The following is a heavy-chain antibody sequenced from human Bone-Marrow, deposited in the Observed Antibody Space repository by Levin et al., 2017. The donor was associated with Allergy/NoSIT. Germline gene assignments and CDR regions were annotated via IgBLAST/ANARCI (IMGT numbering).Heavy chain of an antibody. D-gene: IGHD4-23*01. CDR1: EYTSGGYY. V-gene: IGHV1-2*02. Sequence: GASVKVSCKSSEYTSGGYYIHWVRQAPGQGLEWMGFINPSSGGTNYAQKFQGRVTFTAAYMELNRLESDDTAVYYCARGRHVSASRVTWIDPWGQGTLVTVSS. CDR2: INPSSGGT. J-gene: IGHJ5*02. CDR3: ARGRHVSASRVTWIDP.